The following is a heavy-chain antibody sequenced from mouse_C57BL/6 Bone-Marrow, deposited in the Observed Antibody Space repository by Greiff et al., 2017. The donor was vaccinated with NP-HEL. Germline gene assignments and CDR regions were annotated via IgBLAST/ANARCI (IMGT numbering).Heavy chain of an antibody. V-gene: IGHV1-18*01. D-gene: IGHD2-1*01. CDR3: ARRLIYYGKSGCAY. Sequence: EVQLQQSGPELVKPGASVKIPCKASGYTFTDYNMDWVKQSHGKSLEWIGDINPNNGGTIYNQKFTGKATLTVDKSSSTAYMELRSLTSEDTAVCYCARRLIYYGKSGCAYGGQGTLVTVSA. J-gene: IGHJ3*01. CDR2: INPNNGGT. CDR1: GYTFTDYN.